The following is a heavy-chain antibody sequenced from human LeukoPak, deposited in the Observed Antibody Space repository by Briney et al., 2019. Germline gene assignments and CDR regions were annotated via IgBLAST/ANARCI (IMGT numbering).Heavy chain of an antibody. J-gene: IGHJ6*02. Sequence: GGSLRLSRAASGFTFNDYYMSWIRQAPGKGLEWVSYISSSGSTIYYADSVKGRFTISRDNAKNSLYLQMNSLRAEDTAVYYCARDGGAYYYDSSGYYYKESYYYYGMDVWGQGTTVTVSS. D-gene: IGHD3-22*01. CDR2: ISSSGSTI. CDR3: ARDGGAYYYDSSGYYYKESYYYYGMDV. V-gene: IGHV3-11*01. CDR1: GFTFNDYY.